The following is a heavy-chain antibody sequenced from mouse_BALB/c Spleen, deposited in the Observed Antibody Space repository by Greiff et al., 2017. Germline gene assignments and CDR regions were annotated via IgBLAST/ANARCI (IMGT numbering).Heavy chain of an antibody. D-gene: IGHD2-3*01. J-gene: IGHJ3*01. CDR2: ISSGGGST. CDR3: ARQGTMMGGFAY. V-gene: IGHV5-12-1*01. Sequence: EVKLVESGGGLVKPGGSLKLSCAASGFAFSSYDMSWVRQTPEKRLEWVAYISSGGGSTYYPDTVKGRFTISRDNAKNTLYLQMSSLKSEDTAMYYCARQGTMMGGFAYWGQGTLVTVSA. CDR1: GFAFSSYD.